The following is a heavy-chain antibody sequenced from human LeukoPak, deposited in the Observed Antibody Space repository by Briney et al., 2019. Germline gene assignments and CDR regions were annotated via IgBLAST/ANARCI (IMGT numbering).Heavy chain of an antibody. J-gene: IGHJ4*02. CDR1: GGSVSSGSDY. V-gene: IGHV4-61*01. Sequence: PSETLSLTCTVSGGSVSSGSDYWNWIRQPPGKGLEWIGHISYSGSTNYNPSLKSRVTISLDTSKNQLSLKLSSVTTADTAVYYCARGQAALWFGELWGQGTLVTVSS. D-gene: IGHD3-10*01. CDR2: ISYSGST. CDR3: ARGQAALWFGEL.